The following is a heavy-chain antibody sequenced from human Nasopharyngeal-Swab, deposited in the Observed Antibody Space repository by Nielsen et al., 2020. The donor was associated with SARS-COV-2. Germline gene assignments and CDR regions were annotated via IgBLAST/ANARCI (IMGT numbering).Heavy chain of an antibody. V-gene: IGHV3-30-3*01. CDR3: ASAYGGSYWYFDL. CDR1: GFTFSSYA. D-gene: IGHD4-23*01. J-gene: IGHJ2*01. Sequence: GESLKISCAASGFTFSSYAMHWVRQAPGKGLEWVAVISYDGSNKYYADSVKGRFTISRDNSKTTLCLQMNSLRAEDTAVYYCASAYGGSYWYFDLWGRGTLVTVSS. CDR2: ISYDGSNK.